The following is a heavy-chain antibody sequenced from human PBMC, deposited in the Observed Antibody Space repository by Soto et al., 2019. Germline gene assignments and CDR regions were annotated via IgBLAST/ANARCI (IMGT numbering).Heavy chain of an antibody. Sequence: GASVKVSCKASGGTFSSYAISWVRQAPGQGLEWMGGIIPIFGTANYAQKFQGRVTITADESTSTAYMELSSLRSEDTAVYYCAREGPTGNNNWFDPWGQGTLVTVSS. CDR3: AREGPTGNNNWFDP. CDR2: IIPIFGTA. J-gene: IGHJ5*02. V-gene: IGHV1-69*13. D-gene: IGHD4-17*01. CDR1: GGTFSSYA.